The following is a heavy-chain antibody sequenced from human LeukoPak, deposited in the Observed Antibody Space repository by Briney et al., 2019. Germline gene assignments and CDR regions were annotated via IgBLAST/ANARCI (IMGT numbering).Heavy chain of an antibody. CDR2: IKQDGSEK. Sequence: TGGSLSLSCAASGFTFSSYWMSWVRQAPGKGLEWVANIKQDGSEKYYVDSVKGRFTISRDNAKNSLYLQMNSLRAEDTAVYYCAREGYYDYVWGRVLKDYFDYWGQGTLVTVSS. D-gene: IGHD3-16*01. CDR3: AREGYYDYVWGRVLKDYFDY. J-gene: IGHJ4*02. CDR1: GFTFSSYW. V-gene: IGHV3-7*01.